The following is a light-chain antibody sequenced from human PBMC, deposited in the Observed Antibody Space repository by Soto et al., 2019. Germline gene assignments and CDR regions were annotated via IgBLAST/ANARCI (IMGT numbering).Light chain of an antibody. Sequence: QSVLTQPPSASGTPGQRVTISCSGSSSNIGSNTVNWYQQLPGTAPKLLIYFNNQRPSGVPDRFSGSKSGTSASLAISGLQSEDEADYYCAGWDDSLNGVVFGGGTKVTVL. CDR3: AGWDDSLNGVV. CDR1: SSNIGSNT. J-gene: IGLJ3*02. V-gene: IGLV1-44*01. CDR2: FNN.